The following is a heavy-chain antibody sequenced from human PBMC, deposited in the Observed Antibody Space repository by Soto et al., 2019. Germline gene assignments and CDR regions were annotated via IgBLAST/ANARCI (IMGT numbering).Heavy chain of an antibody. CDR1: GGTFSSYA. D-gene: IGHD6-13*01. Sequence: SVKVSCKASGGTFSSYAISWVRQAPGQGLEWMGGIIPIFGTANYAQKFQGRVTITADESTSTAYMELSSLRSEDTAVYYCAKFDSSIAAAGYDYWGQGTLVTVSS. CDR3: AKFDSSIAAAGYDY. V-gene: IGHV1-69*13. CDR2: IIPIFGTA. J-gene: IGHJ4*02.